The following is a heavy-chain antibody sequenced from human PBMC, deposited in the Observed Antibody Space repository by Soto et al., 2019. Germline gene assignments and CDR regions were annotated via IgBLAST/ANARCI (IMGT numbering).Heavy chain of an antibody. J-gene: IGHJ6*02. V-gene: IGHV3-30*18. Sequence: QVQLVESGGGVVQPGRSLRLSCAASGFTFSSYGMHWVRQAPGKGLAWVAVISYDGSNKYYAVSVKGRFTISRDNSKNTLYLQMNSLRAEDTAVYYCAKDVVVGPRYYYGMDVWGQGTTVTVSS. D-gene: IGHD2-21*01. CDR1: GFTFSSYG. CDR3: AKDVVVGPRYYYGMDV. CDR2: ISYDGSNK.